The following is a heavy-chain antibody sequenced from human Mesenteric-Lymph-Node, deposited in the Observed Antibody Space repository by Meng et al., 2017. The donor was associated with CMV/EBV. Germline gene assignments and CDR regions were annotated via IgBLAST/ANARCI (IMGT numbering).Heavy chain of an antibody. CDR1: GDSVSSNSAA. J-gene: IGHJ4*02. V-gene: IGHV6-1*01. Sequence: LRLSCAISGDSVSSNSAAWNWIRQSPSRGLEWLGRTYYRSKWYNDYAVSVKSRITINSDTSKNQFSLQLNSVTPEDTAVYYCARDLFSELRPYYFDYWGQGTLVTVSS. CDR3: ARDLFSELRPYYFDY. D-gene: IGHD1-26*01. CDR2: TYYRSKWYN.